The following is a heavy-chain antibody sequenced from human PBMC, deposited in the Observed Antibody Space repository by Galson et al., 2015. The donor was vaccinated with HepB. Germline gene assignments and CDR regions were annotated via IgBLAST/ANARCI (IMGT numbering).Heavy chain of an antibody. J-gene: IGHJ5*02. CDR3: ARAIQDYVWGSRSHWFDP. V-gene: IGHV1-3*01. CDR1: GYTFTSYA. Sequence: SVKVSCKASGYTFTSYAMHWVRQAPGQRLEWMGWINAGNGNTKYSQKFQGRVTITRDTSASTAYMELSSLRSENTAVYYCARAIQDYVWGSRSHWFDPWGQGTLVTVSS. D-gene: IGHD3-16*01. CDR2: INAGNGNT.